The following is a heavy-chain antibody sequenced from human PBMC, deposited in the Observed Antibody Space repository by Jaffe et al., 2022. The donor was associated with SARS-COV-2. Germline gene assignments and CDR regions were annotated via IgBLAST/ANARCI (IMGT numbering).Heavy chain of an antibody. J-gene: IGHJ5*02. Sequence: EVYLVESGGGLVRPGGSLRLSCAASGITFSGYWMSWVRQAPGKGLEWVANINQDGSVKYYAGSVKGRFTIFRDNGKNSVYLQMNSLRADDTAVYYCARLYTSSDMWWFDPWGQGTLVTVSS. D-gene: IGHD6-13*01. CDR2: INQDGSVK. CDR1: GITFSGYW. V-gene: IGHV3-7*01. CDR3: ARLYTSSDMWWFDP.